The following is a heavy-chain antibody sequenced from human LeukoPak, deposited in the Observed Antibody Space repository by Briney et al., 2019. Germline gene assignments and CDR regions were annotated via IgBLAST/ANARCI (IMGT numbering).Heavy chain of an antibody. CDR1: GYTFTGYF. Sequence: GASVKVSCKASGYTFTGYFVHWVRQAPGQGLQWMGWINPNTGGTNYAQKFQGRVTMTRDTSISTAYMELSRLRSDDTAVYYCARATDRYYDFWSGYWREYYYYMDVWGKGTTVTVSS. V-gene: IGHV1-2*02. CDR2: INPNTGGT. CDR3: ARATDRYYDFWSGYWREYYYYMDV. D-gene: IGHD3-3*01. J-gene: IGHJ6*03.